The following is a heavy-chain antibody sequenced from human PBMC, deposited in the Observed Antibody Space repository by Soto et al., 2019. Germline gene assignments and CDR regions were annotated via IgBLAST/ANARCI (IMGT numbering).Heavy chain of an antibody. CDR3: ARARNADYYYGMDV. V-gene: IGHV3-13*04. CDR2: IGTAGDT. Sequence: GGSLRLSCAASGLTFSSYDMHWVRQATGKGLEWVSAIGTAGDTYYPGSVKGRFTISRENAKNSLYLQMNSLRAGDTAVYYCARARNADYYYGMDVWGQGTTVTVS. CDR1: GLTFSSYD. J-gene: IGHJ6*02.